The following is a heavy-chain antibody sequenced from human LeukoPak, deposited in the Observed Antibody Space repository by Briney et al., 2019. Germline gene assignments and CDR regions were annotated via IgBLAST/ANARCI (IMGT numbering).Heavy chain of an antibody. J-gene: IGHJ4*02. D-gene: IGHD6-19*01. CDR3: VKNDGWFHLAQ. CDR2: IKNDGSET. CDR1: GFNFRDHW. V-gene: IGHV3-7*03. Sequence: WGSLRLSCAVSGFNFRDHWMDWVRQAPGKGLEWVGHIKNDGSETYYLDSLKGRFSISIDNTNNALYLQMNSLRVEDTAVYYCVKNDGWFHLAQWGQGTLVTVSS.